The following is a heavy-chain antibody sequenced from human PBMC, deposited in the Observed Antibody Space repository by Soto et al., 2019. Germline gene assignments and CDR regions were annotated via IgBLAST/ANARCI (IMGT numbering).Heavy chain of an antibody. D-gene: IGHD3-10*01. CDR3: ARVSRYGGWFGAFDI. J-gene: IGHJ3*02. CDR2: IFHTGTT. V-gene: IGHV4-38-2*02. CDR1: GGSISSGYH. Sequence: SETLSLTCTVSGGSISSGYHWAWIRQPPGMRLEWVASIFHTGTTYYNPSLTSRVTISVDTSKNQFSLKLTSVTAADSAVYYCARVSRYGGWFGAFDIWGQGTMVTVSS.